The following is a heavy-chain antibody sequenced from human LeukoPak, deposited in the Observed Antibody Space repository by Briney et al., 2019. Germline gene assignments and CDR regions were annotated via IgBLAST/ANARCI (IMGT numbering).Heavy chain of an antibody. D-gene: IGHD1-26*01. CDR3: ARAKVGAYYFDY. CDR1: GGSISSYY. Sequence: PSETLSLTCTVSGGSISSYYWSWIRQPPGKGLEWIGYIYYRGSTNYNPSLKSRVTISVNASKNQFSLKLSSVTAADAAVYYCARAKVGAYYFDYWGQGTLVTVSS. J-gene: IGHJ4*02. V-gene: IGHV4-59*01. CDR2: IYYRGST.